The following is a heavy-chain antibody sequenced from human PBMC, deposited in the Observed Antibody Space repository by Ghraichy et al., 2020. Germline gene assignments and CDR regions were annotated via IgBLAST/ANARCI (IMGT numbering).Heavy chain of an antibody. Sequence: ASVKVSCKASGYTFTNFEINWVRQATGQGLEWMGLMNPNTGHTAYARKLQGRVTMTRHTSISVAYMELSSLRSEDTAVYYCARGGSRYGADAFDIWGQGTLVTVSS. CDR3: ARGGSRYGADAFDI. J-gene: IGHJ3*02. D-gene: IGHD1-1*01. V-gene: IGHV1-8*01. CDR1: GYTFTNFE. CDR2: MNPNTGHT.